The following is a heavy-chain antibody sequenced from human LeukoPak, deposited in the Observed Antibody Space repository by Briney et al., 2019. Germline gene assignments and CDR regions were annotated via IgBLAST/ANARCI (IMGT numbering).Heavy chain of an antibody. CDR2: IYYSGST. D-gene: IGHD5-12*01. CDR3: AKEGRVGTIEDGLDY. V-gene: IGHV4-39*02. Sequence: SETLSLTCTVSGGSISSSSYYWGWIRQPPGKGLEWIGSIYYSGSTYYNPSLKSRVTISVDTSKNQFSLKLSSVTAADTAVYYCAKEGRVGTIEDGLDYWGQGTLLTVSS. J-gene: IGHJ4*02. CDR1: GGSISSSSYY.